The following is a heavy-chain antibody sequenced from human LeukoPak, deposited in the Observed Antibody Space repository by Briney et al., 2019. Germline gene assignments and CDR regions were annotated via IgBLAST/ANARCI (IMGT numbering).Heavy chain of an antibody. Sequence: SSETLSLTCAVSGYSISGGYYWGWIRQPPGKGLEWIGSIYHSGSTYYNPSLKSRVTISVDTSKNQFSLKVSSVTAADTAVYYCANYYDLWSGPRDWGQGTLVTVSS. CDR2: IYHSGST. CDR3: ANYYDLWSGPRD. J-gene: IGHJ4*02. CDR1: GYSISGGYY. V-gene: IGHV4-38-2*01. D-gene: IGHD3-3*01.